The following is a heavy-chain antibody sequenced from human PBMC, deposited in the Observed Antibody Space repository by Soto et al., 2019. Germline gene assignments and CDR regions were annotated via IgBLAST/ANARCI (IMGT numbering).Heavy chain of an antibody. CDR3: VKILQYSYGLPH. CDR2: ISSNGGST. J-gene: IGHJ4*02. Sequence: PGGSLRLSCSAAGFTFSGYAMHWVRQAPGKGLEYVSVISSNGGSTYYADSVKGRFTISRDNSKNTLYLQMSSLRAEDTAVYYCVKILQYSYGLPHWGQGTLVTVSS. CDR1: GFTFSGYA. D-gene: IGHD5-18*01. V-gene: IGHV3-64D*06.